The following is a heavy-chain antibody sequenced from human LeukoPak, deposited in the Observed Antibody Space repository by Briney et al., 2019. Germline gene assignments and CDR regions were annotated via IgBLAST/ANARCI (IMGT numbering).Heavy chain of an antibody. V-gene: IGHV1-8*02. CDR1: GGTFSSYA. D-gene: IGHD3-9*01. J-gene: IGHJ6*03. CDR2: MNPNSGNT. Sequence: ASVKVSCKASGGTFSSYAISWVRQATGQGLEWMGWMNPNSGNTGYAQKFQGRVTMTRNTSISTAYMELSSLRSEDTAVYYCAREGGYFDWLLYDYYYYMDVWGKGTTVTISS. CDR3: AREGGYFDWLLYDYYYYMDV.